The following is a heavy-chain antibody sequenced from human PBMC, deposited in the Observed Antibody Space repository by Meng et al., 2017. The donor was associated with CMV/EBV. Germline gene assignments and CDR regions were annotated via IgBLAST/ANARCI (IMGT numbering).Heavy chain of an antibody. CDR3: ARGHGSVSYSYYYYGMDV. D-gene: IGHD1-26*01. V-gene: IGHV1-2*02. CDR2: INPNSGGT. J-gene: IGHJ6*02. CDR1: VYTFTGYY. Sequence: ASVKVSCKASVYTFTGYYMHWVRQAPGQGLEWMGWINPNSGGTNYAQKFQGRVTMTRDTSISTAYMELSSLRSEDTAVYYCARGHGSVSYSYYYYGMDVWGQGTTVTVSS.